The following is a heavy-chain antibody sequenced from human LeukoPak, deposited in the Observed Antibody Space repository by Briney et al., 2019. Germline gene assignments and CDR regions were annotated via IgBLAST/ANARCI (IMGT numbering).Heavy chain of an antibody. J-gene: IGHJ4*02. CDR3: AKVDYDFWSGYYNY. CDR1: GFTVSSNY. D-gene: IGHD3-3*01. CDR2: ISGSGGST. Sequence: QPGGSLRLSCAASGFTVSSNYMSWVRQAPGKGLEWVSAISGSGGSTYYADSVKGRFTISRDNSKNTLYLQMNSLRAEDTAVYYCAKVDYDFWSGYYNYWGQGTLVTVSS. V-gene: IGHV3-23*01.